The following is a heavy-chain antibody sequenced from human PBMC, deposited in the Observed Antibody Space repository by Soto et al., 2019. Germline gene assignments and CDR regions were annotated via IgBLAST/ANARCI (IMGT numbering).Heavy chain of an antibody. V-gene: IGHV4-31*03. D-gene: IGHD3-10*01. CDR2: IYYSGST. Sequence: QVQLQESGPGLVKSSQTLSLTCTVSGGSISSDGNYWSWIRQHPWKGLEWIGYIYYSGSTNYNPSLKSRVTISVDTSKNQFSLKLNSVTAADTAVYYCARARMVRGIIYYYGMDVWGQGTTVTVSS. CDR1: GGSISSDGNY. J-gene: IGHJ6*02. CDR3: ARARMVRGIIYYYGMDV.